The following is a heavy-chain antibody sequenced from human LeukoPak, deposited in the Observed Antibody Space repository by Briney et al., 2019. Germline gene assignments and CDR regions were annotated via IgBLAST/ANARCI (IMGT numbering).Heavy chain of an antibody. CDR2: ISSSSSYI. J-gene: IGHJ4*02. Sequence: PGGSLRLSCAASGFTFSSYNMNWVRQAPGKGLEWVASISSSSSYIYYADSVKGRFTTSRDNAKNSLYLQMNSLRAEDTAVYYCARAWGGSAWPQGYWGRGTLVTVSS. D-gene: IGHD6-19*01. V-gene: IGHV3-21*01. CDR3: ARAWGGSAWPQGY. CDR1: GFTFSSYN.